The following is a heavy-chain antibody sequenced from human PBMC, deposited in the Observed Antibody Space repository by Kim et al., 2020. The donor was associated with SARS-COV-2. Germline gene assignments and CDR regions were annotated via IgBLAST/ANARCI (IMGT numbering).Heavy chain of an antibody. D-gene: IGHD3-22*01. V-gene: IGHV3-66*01. CDR3: ATVVFYYDAGYLKN. Sequence: GGSLRLSCAASGYTVTYSYMGWVRQAPGKGLEWVSFIYSGGNTIYADSVKGRLIISRDHSTNTLDLQINSLRAEDTAVYYCATVVFYYDAGYLKNWGQGTLVIVSS. J-gene: IGHJ1*01. CDR1: GYTVTYSY. CDR2: IYSGGNT.